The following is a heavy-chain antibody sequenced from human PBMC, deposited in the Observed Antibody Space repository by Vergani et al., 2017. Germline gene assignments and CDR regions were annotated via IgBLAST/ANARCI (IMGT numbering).Heavy chain of an antibody. CDR2: VDPSDSYI. J-gene: IGHJ6*02. CDR3: ARQSSANNFYSLDV. V-gene: IGHV5-10-1*03. Sequence: EVQLVQSGAEVKEPGESLRISCKGSGYSFTTYWITWVRQMPGKGLEWMGRVDPSDSYIHSSPSFQGHVTISADKSTAYLQLSSLKASDTAIYYCARQSSANNFYSLDVWGQGTTVTVSS. CDR1: GYSFTTYW.